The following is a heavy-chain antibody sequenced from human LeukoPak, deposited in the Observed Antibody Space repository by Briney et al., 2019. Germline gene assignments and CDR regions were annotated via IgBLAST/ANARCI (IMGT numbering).Heavy chain of an antibody. V-gene: IGHV4-39*07. CDR1: GYSISSSSYY. CDR3: ARRGGRSVIGY. Sequence: SETLSLTCIVSGYSISSSSYYWGWIRQPPGKGLEWIGSIYYTGTTNYNPSLKSRVTISIDKSKKQMSLKLSSVTAADTAVYYCARRGGRSVIGYWGQGTLVTVSS. CDR2: IYYTGTT. J-gene: IGHJ4*02. D-gene: IGHD3-3*02.